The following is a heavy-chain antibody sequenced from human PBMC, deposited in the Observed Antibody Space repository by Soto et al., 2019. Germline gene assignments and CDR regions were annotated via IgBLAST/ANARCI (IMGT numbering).Heavy chain of an antibody. D-gene: IGHD2-2*01. CDR2: IRSKAYGGTT. V-gene: IGHV3-49*03. Sequence: GGSLRLSCTASGFTFGDYAMSWFRQAPGKGLEWVGFIRSKAYGGTTEYAASVKGRFTISRDDSKSIAYLQMNSLKTEDTAVYYCTREAVVPAATEGYYFDYWGQGTLVTVSS. CDR1: GFTFGDYA. CDR3: TREAVVPAATEGYYFDY. J-gene: IGHJ4*02.